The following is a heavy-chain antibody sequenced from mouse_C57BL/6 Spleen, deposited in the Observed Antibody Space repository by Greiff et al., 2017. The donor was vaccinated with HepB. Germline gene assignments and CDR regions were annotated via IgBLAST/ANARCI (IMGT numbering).Heavy chain of an antibody. D-gene: IGHD1-1*01. V-gene: IGHV1-55*01. CDR3: ARGAYVSSYNRYFDV. Sequence: QVQLQQPGAELVKPGASVKMSCKASGYTFTSYWITWVKQRPGQGLEWIGDIYPGSGSTNYNEKFKSKATLTVDTSSSTAYMQLSSLSSEDSAVYYCARGAYVSSYNRYFDVWGTGTTVTVSS. CDR1: GYTFTSYW. J-gene: IGHJ1*03. CDR2: IYPGSGST.